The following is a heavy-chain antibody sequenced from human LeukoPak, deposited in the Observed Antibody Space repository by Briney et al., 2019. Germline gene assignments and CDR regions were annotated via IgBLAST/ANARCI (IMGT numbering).Heavy chain of an antibody. V-gene: IGHV4-59*01. CDR3: ARFGAWKMATIQYYSDY. J-gene: IGHJ4*02. CDR2: IYYSGST. Sequence: PSETLSLTCTVSGGSISSYYWSWIRQPPGKGLEWIGYIYYSGSTNYNPSLKSRVTISVDTSKNQFSLKLSSVTAADTAVYYCARFGAWKMATIQYYSDYWGQGTLVTVSS. CDR1: GGSISSYY. D-gene: IGHD5-24*01.